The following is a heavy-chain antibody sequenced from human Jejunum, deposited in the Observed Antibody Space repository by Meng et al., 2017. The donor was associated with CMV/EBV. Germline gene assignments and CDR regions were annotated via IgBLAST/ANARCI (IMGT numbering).Heavy chain of an antibody. Sequence: CAASGFIFGNSWMHLVRQAPERGLVWVSRVNNDGSDTIYANSVKGRFTISRDNAKNTLYLQMNSLRAEDTGVYYCVRDKPHNWFDPWGQGTLVTVSS. V-gene: IGHV3-74*01. CDR3: VRDKPHNWFDP. J-gene: IGHJ5*02. CDR2: VNNDGSDT. CDR1: GFIFGNSW.